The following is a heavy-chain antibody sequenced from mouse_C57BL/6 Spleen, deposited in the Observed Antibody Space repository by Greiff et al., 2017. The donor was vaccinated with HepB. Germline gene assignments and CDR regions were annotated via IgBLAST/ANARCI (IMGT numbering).Heavy chain of an antibody. CDR2: IYPSDSET. D-gene: IGHD2-10*01. CDR1: GYTFTSYW. J-gene: IGHJ4*01. CDR3: ARSPYYGNYEEYYAMDY. V-gene: IGHV1-61*01. Sequence: VQLQQPGAELVRPGSSVKLSCKASGYTFTSYWMDWVKQRPGQGLEWIGNIYPSDSETHYNHKFKDKATLTVDKSSSTAYMQLSSLTSEDSAVYYCARSPYYGNYEEYYAMDYWGQGTSVTVSS.